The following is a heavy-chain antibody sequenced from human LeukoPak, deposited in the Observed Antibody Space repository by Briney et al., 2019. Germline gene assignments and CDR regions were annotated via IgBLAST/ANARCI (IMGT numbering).Heavy chain of an antibody. CDR1: GFTVSSNY. V-gene: IGHV3-53*01. Sequence: GGSLRLSCAASGFTVSSNYMSWDRQAPGKGLEWVSVIYSGGSTYYADSVKGRFTISRDNSKNTLYLQMNSLRAEDTAVYYCARDLSRWPFPYYYGMDVWGKGTTVTVSS. CDR3: ARDLSRWPFPYYYGMDV. D-gene: IGHD4-23*01. CDR2: IYSGGST. J-gene: IGHJ6*04.